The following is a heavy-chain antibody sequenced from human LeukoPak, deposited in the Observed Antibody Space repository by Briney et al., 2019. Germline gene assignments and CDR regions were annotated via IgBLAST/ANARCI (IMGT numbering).Heavy chain of an antibody. V-gene: IGHV1-69*06. CDR3: ARDPPPYDIVVVPAAPPDYYYYGMDV. J-gene: IGHJ6*04. CDR2: IIPIFGTA. CDR1: GGTFSSYA. D-gene: IGHD2-2*01. Sequence: SSVKVSCKASGGTFSSYAINWVRQAPGQGLEWMGVIIPIFGTANYAQKFQGRVTITADKSTSTAYMELSSLRSEDTAVYYCARDPPPYDIVVVPAAPPDYYYYGMDVWGKGTTVTVSS.